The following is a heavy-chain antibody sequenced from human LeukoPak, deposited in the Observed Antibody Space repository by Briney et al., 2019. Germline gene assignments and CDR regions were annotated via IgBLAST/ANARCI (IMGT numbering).Heavy chain of an antibody. CDR2: ISWNSGSI. CDR3: AKDYGSSIWVFDY. J-gene: IGHJ4*02. D-gene: IGHD3-22*01. V-gene: IGHV3-9*01. CDR1: GFTFDDYA. Sequence: GGSLRLSCAASGFTFDDYAMHWVRQAPGKGLEWVSGISWNSGSIGYADSVKGRFTISRDNAKNSLYLQMNSLRAEDTAVYYCAKDYGSSIWVFDYWGQGTLVTVSS.